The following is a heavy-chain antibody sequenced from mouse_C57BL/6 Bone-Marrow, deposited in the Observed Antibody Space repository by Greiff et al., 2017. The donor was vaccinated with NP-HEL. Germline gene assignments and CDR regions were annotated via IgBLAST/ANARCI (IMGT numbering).Heavy chain of an antibody. V-gene: IGHV1-82*01. D-gene: IGHD1-1*01. CDR1: GYAFSSSW. Sequence: QVQLKESGPELVKPGASVKISCKASGYAFSSSWMNWVKQRPGKGLEWIGRIYPGDGDTNYNGKFKGKATLTADKSSSTAYMQLSSLTSEDSAVYFCGGSSQYYFDYWGQGTTLTVSS. CDR2: IYPGDGDT. CDR3: GGSSQYYFDY. J-gene: IGHJ2*01.